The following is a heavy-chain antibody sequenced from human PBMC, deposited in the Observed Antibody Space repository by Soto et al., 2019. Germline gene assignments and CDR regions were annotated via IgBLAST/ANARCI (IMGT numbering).Heavy chain of an antibody. Sequence: SETLSLTCALYGGSLDGYYWSWVRQSPGKGLEWIGEIHHSGSTKYNPSLKGRVSLSVDTSTKQFSLRLTSVTAADRGVYYCARGVDSWSGYLFWGQGTPGHRLL. V-gene: IGHV4-34*01. CDR1: GGSLDGYY. D-gene: IGHD3-3*01. CDR3: ARGVDSWSGYLF. CDR2: IHHSGST. J-gene: IGHJ4*02.